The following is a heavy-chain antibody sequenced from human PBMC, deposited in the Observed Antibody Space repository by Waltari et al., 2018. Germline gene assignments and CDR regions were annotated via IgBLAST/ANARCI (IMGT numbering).Heavy chain of an antibody. Sequence: QLQLQESGPGLMKPSETLSLTCTVSGGSISRSSYYWGWIRQSPGKELEWIASIYYTGTTYYNPTLESRVTISGDTSKNQFSLRLSSVTAADTAVYYCARHWKRNGYRFDPWGQGTLVTVSS. J-gene: IGHJ5*02. D-gene: IGHD5-12*01. CDR2: IYYTGTT. V-gene: IGHV4-39*01. CDR3: ARHWKRNGYRFDP. CDR1: GGSISRSSYY.